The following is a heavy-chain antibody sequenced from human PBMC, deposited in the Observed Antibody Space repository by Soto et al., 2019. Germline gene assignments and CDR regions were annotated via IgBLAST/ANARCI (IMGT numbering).Heavy chain of an antibody. V-gene: IGHV1-46*03. CDR2: INPSGGST. CDR1: GYTFTSYY. CDR3: ARDDFYGSGSYHYYYYGMDV. D-gene: IGHD3-10*01. J-gene: IGHJ6*02. Sequence: ASVKVSCKASGYTFTSYYMHWVRQAPGQGLEWMGIINPSGGSTSYAQKFQGRVTMTRDTSTSTVYMELSSLRSEDTAVYYFARDDFYGSGSYHYYYYGMDVWGQGTTVTVSS.